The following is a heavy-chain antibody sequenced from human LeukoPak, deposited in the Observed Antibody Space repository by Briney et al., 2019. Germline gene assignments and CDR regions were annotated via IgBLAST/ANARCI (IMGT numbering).Heavy chain of an antibody. Sequence: GGSLRLSCAASGFTFSSYSMNWVRQAPGKGLEWVSSISSSSSYIYYADSVKGRFTISRDNAKNSLYLQMNSLRAEDTAVYYCARDLTVRCSGGSCYSAFDYWGQGTLVTVSS. CDR1: GFTFSSYS. J-gene: IGHJ4*02. CDR3: ARDLTVRCSGGSCYSAFDY. CDR2: ISSSSSYI. D-gene: IGHD2-15*01. V-gene: IGHV3-21*01.